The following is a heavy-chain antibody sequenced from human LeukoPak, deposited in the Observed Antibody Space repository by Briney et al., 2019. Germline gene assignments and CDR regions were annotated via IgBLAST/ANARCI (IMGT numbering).Heavy chain of an antibody. D-gene: IGHD3-9*01. CDR1: GYTFTGYY. Sequence: ASVKVSCKASGYTFTGYYMHWVRQAPGQGLEWMGWINPNSGGTNYAQKFQGRVTMTRDTSISTAYMELSRLRSDDTAVYYCARVNLTGYYIHRVRRPHTFDYWGQGTLVTVSS. J-gene: IGHJ4*02. V-gene: IGHV1-2*02. CDR3: ARVNLTGYYIHRVRRPHTFDY. CDR2: INPNSGGT.